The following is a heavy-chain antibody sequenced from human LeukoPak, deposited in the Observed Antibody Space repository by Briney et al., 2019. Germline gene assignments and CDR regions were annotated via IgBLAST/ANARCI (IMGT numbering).Heavy chain of an antibody. J-gene: IGHJ4*02. D-gene: IGHD2-15*01. CDR2: IYYSGST. CDR1: GGSISSYY. V-gene: IGHV4-59*01. CDR3: ARLAYCSGGSCLDY. Sequence: PSETLSLTCTVSGGSISSYYWSWIRQPPGKGLEWIGYIYYSGSTNYNPSLKSRVTISVDTSKNQFSLKLSSVTVADTAVYYCARLAYCSGGSCLDYWGQGALVTVSS.